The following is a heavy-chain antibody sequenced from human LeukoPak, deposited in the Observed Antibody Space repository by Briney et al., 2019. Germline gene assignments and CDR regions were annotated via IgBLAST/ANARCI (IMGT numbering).Heavy chain of an antibody. D-gene: IGHD3-3*01. CDR2: MNPNSGNT. CDR3: ATGQYYDFWSGYYYAPDWFDP. V-gene: IGHV1-8*01. CDR1: GYTFTSYD. J-gene: IGHJ5*02. Sequence: ASVKVSRKASGYTFTSYDINWVRQATGQGLEWMGWMNPNSGNTGYAQKFQGRVTMTRNTSISTAYMELSSLRSEDTAVYYCATGQYYDFWSGYYYAPDWFDPWGQGTLVTVSS.